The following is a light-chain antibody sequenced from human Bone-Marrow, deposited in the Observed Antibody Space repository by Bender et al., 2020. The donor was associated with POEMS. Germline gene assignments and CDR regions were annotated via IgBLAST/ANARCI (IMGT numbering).Light chain of an antibody. V-gene: IGLV1-44*01. CDR1: SSNIGTNP. J-gene: IGLJ3*02. Sequence: QSVLTQPPSASGTPGQRVTISCSGSSSNIGTNPVNWYQQLPGTAPKLLIYINNQRPSGVPDRFSGSKSGTSASLAISRLQSEDEADYYCEAWEDSLNGWVFGGGTKLTVL. CDR3: EAWEDSLNGWV. CDR2: INN.